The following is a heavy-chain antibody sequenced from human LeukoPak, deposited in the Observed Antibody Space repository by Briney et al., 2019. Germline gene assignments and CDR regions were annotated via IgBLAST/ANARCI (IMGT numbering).Heavy chain of an antibody. CDR1: GGSISSYY. D-gene: IGHD1-26*01. J-gene: IGHJ2*01. Sequence: PSETLSLTCTVAGGSISSYYWSWIQQPPGKGLEWIGYIYYNGSTSYNPSLKSRVTISVDTSKNQSSLKLSSVTVAVTAVYYCARGPREGAWYFDLWGRGTLVTVSS. CDR2: IYYNGST. CDR3: ARGPREGAWYFDL. V-gene: IGHV4-59*01.